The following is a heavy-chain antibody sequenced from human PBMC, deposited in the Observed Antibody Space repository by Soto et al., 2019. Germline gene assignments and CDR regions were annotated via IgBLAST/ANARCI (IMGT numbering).Heavy chain of an antibody. Sequence: PSQTLSLTCAISGDSVSSNSAAWNWIRQSPSRGLEWLGRTYYRSKWYNDYAVSVKSRITINPDTSKNQFSLQLNSVTPEDTAVYYCARDRGIVVVPAAAQEGFDPWGQGTLVTVSS. CDR1: GDSVSSNSAA. CDR3: ARDRGIVVVPAAAQEGFDP. V-gene: IGHV6-1*01. J-gene: IGHJ5*02. D-gene: IGHD2-2*01. CDR2: TYYRSKWYN.